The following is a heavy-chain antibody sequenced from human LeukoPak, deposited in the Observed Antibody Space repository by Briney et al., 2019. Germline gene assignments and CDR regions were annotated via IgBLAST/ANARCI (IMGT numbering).Heavy chain of an antibody. J-gene: IGHJ4*02. CDR1: GLSVSSNY. CDR2: MYSGGHT. V-gene: IGHV3-53*01. CDR3: ARVASDSSGWYHFDY. D-gene: IGHD6-19*01. Sequence: PGGSLRLSCTASGLSVSSNYMTWVRQAPGKGLEWVSVMYSGGHTYYADSVKGRFTISRDNSKNTLYLQMNSLRTEDTAVYYCARVASDSSGWYHFDYWGQGTLVTVSS.